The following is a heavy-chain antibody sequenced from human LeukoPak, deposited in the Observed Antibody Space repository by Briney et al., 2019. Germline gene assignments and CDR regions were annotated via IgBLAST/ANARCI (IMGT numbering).Heavy chain of an antibody. D-gene: IGHD4/OR15-4a*01. CDR3: ARGDYGNGNFDY. V-gene: IGHV3-30*02. Sequence: GGSLRLSCAASGFTFSSYAMSWVRQAPGKGLEWVAFIRYDGSNKYYADSVKGRFTISRDNAKNSLYLQMNSLRAEDTAVYYCARGDYGNGNFDYWGQGTLVTVSS. CDR2: IRYDGSNK. CDR1: GFTFSSYA. J-gene: IGHJ4*02.